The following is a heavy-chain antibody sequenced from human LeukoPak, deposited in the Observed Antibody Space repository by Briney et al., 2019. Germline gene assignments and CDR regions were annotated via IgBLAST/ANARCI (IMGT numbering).Heavy chain of an antibody. Sequence: SETLSLTCTVFGDSLNSGSYYWSWIRQHSERGLEWIGYFSYRGTTFYNPSLKSRVSISGDTSKTQFSLNINSVTAADTAVYYCARMPRGVAVVTPYYFDSWGQGTLVTVSS. V-gene: IGHV4-31*03. CDR2: FSYRGTT. D-gene: IGHD2-21*02. J-gene: IGHJ4*02. CDR3: ARMPRGVAVVTPYYFDS. CDR1: GDSLNSGSYY.